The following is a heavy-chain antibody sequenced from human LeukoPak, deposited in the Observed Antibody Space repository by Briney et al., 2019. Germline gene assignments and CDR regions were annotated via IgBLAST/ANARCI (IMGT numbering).Heavy chain of an antibody. CDR2: IYPGGSDT. CDR1: GYSFSNYW. D-gene: IGHD6-13*01. CDR3: ARGGRAAAGHFDL. J-gene: IGHJ2*01. V-gene: IGHV5-51*01. Sequence: GESLKISCKGSGYSFSNYWIGWVRQMPGKGLECMGIIYPGGSDTRYSPSFQGQVTISADRSISTAYLQWSSLKASDTAIYYCARGGRAAAGHFDLWGRGTLVTVSS.